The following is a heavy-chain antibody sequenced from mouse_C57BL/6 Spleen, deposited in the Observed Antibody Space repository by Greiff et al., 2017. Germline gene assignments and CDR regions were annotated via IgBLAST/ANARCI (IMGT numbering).Heavy chain of an antibody. CDR2: LDPENGDT. V-gene: IGHV14-4*01. J-gene: IGHJ2*01. Sequence: VQLQQSGAELVRPGASVKLSCTASGFNIKDDYMHWVKQRPEQGLEWIGWLDPENGDTEYASKFQGKATITADTSSNKAYLQLSSLTSEDTAVYYCTTGRVGLYYFDYWGQGTTLTVSS. D-gene: IGHD1-1*02. CDR3: TTGRVGLYYFDY. CDR1: GFNIKDDY.